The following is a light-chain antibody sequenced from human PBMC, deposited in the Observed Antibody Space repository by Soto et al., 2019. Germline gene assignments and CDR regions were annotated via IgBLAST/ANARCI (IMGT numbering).Light chain of an antibody. Sequence: DIQMTQSPSTLSGSVGDRVTITCRASQSISSWLAWYQQKPGKAPKLLIYKASSLESGVPSRFSGSGSGTDFTLTISSLQPEDVATYYCQEYKNAPLTFGGGTKVDIK. CDR1: QSISSW. J-gene: IGKJ4*01. V-gene: IGKV1-5*03. CDR3: QEYKNAPLT. CDR2: KAS.